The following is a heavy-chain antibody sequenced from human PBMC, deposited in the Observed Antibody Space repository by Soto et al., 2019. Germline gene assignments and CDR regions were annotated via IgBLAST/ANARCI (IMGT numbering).Heavy chain of an antibody. CDR2: ITSDGRT. CDR1: GFTFSSYA. J-gene: IGHJ4*02. CDR3: AKDYSTVTTDPLSVVLSEY. D-gene: IGHD4-17*01. V-gene: IGHV3-23*01. Sequence: WGSLRLSCAASGFTFSSYAMSWVRQAPGKGLEWVSIITSDGRTYYADSVKGRFTISRDNSKNTVYLQMNSLRAEDTAVYYCAKDYSTVTTDPLSVVLSEYWGQGALVHVSP.